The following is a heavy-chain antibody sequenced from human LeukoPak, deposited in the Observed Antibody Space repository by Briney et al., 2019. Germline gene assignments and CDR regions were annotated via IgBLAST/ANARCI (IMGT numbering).Heavy chain of an antibody. CDR2: VSDVGNT. D-gene: IGHD4-11*01. V-gene: IGHV4-59*01. CDR3: ARGDDYSSDTFDY. Sequence: SETLSLTCTVSLGSINNYFWSWIRKPPGKRLEWIGYVSDVGNTNCNPSLESRVTISIDTSKSQFSLKLASVTAADTAVYYCARGDDYSSDTFDYWGQGSLVTVSS. CDR1: LGSINNYF. J-gene: IGHJ4*02.